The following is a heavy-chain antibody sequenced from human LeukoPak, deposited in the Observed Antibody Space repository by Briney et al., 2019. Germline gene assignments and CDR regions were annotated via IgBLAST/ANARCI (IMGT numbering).Heavy chain of an antibody. D-gene: IGHD1-26*01. J-gene: IGHJ4*02. Sequence: QAGGSLRLSCAASGFTFSSYAMSWVRQAPGKGLDLVSVISGSGGSTYSADSVKGRFTISRDNSKNTLYLQMNSLRAEDTAVYFCAKSQDGGRLFHFDYWGQGTLVTVSS. CDR2: ISGSGGST. V-gene: IGHV3-23*01. CDR3: AKSQDGGRLFHFDY. CDR1: GFTFSSYA.